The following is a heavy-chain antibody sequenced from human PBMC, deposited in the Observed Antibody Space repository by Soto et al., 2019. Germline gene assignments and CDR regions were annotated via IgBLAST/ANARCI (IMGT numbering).Heavy chain of an antibody. CDR1: GFTFSSYG. CDR2: ISYDGSNK. Sequence: QVQLVESGGGVVQPGRSLRLSCAASGFTFSSYGMHWVRQAPGKGLEWVAVISYDGSNKYYADSVKGRFTISRDNSKNTLYRKMNSVRGGDTAVYYCAKGRRSGWEPLDYWGQGTLVPVSS. V-gene: IGHV3-30*18. D-gene: IGHD1-26*01. J-gene: IGHJ4*02. CDR3: AKGRRSGWEPLDY.